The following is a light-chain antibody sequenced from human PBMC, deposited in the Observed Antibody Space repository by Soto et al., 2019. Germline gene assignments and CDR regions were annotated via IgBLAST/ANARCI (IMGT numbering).Light chain of an antibody. Sequence: EIVMTQSPATLSVSPGERATLSCRASQSVTSNFAWYQQKPGQAPRLLIYGASTRATGIPARFSGSGSGTEFTLTITSLQSEDFAVYCCQQYNNWPPVTFGQGTKVEIK. CDR3: QQYNNWPPVT. V-gene: IGKV3-15*01. J-gene: IGKJ1*01. CDR2: GAS. CDR1: QSVTSN.